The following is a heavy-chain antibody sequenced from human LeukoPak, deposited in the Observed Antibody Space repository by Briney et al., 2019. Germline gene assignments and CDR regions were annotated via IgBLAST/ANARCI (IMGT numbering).Heavy chain of an antibody. V-gene: IGHV1-18*01. CDR1: GYTFTSYG. J-gene: IGHJ6*02. CDR3: ARVADNYDILTGYFTSYYYYGMDV. CDR2: ISAYNGNT. D-gene: IGHD3-9*01. Sequence: ASVKVSCKASGYTFTSYGISWVRQAPGQGLEWMGWISAYNGNTNYAQKPQGRVTMTTDTSTSTAYMELRSLRSDDTAVYYCARVADNYDILTGYFTSYYYYGMDVWGQGTTVTVSS.